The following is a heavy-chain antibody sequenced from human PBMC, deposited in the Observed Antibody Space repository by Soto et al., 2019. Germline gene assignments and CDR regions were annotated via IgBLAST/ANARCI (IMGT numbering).Heavy chain of an antibody. CDR2: ISYDGSNK. J-gene: IGHJ6*02. V-gene: IGHV3-30-3*01. Sequence: PGGSLRLSCAASGCTFSSYAMHWVRQAPGKGLEWVAVISYDGSNKYYADSVKGRFTISRDNSKNTLYLQMNSLRAEDTAVYYCARDSYGMDVWGQGTTVTVSS. CDR3: ARDSYGMDV. CDR1: GCTFSSYA.